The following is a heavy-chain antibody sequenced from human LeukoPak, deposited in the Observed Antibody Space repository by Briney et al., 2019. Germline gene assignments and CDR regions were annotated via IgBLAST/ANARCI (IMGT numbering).Heavy chain of an antibody. Sequence: GGSLRLSCAASGFTFSSYAMSWVRQAPGKGLEWVSAISGSGGSTYYADSVKGRFTISRDNSKNTLYLQMNSLRAEDTAVYYCARAPTVLVGYCSSASCQTDYWGQGTLVTVSS. J-gene: IGHJ4*02. D-gene: IGHD2-2*01. V-gene: IGHV3-23*01. CDR2: ISGSGGST. CDR3: ARAPTVLVGYCSSASCQTDY. CDR1: GFTFSSYA.